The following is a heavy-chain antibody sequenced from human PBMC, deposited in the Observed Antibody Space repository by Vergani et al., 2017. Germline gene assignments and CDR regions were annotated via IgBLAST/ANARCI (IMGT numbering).Heavy chain of an antibody. CDR2: IQFDGSNQ. V-gene: IGHV3-30*02. J-gene: IGHJ4*02. CDR1: GFTLSNSD. D-gene: IGHD3-16*01. CDR3: AKHFRGWGIDY. Sequence: QVQLVESGGGVVQRGGSLRLSCATSGFTLSNSDMQWIRQGPGKGLEFVAFIQFDGSNQYYADSVKGRFTLSRDFPKNTLYLQMNSLRTDDTATYYCAKHFRGWGIDYWGQGTQVIVSS.